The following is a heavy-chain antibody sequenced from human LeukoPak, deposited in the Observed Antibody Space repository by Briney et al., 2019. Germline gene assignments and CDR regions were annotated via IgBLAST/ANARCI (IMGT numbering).Heavy chain of an antibody. CDR2: IYENGGTT. CDR1: GFTFRNHA. CDR3: ARDTRGGSGYYFDY. D-gene: IGHD3-22*01. J-gene: IGHJ4*02. V-gene: IGHV3-23*01. Sequence: PGGSLRLSCVGSGFTFRNHAMSWVRQATEKGLEFVSGIYENGGTTYYADSVKGRFSISRDNSKNTLYLQMNSLRAEDTAVYYCARDTRGGSGYYFDYWGQGTLVTVSS.